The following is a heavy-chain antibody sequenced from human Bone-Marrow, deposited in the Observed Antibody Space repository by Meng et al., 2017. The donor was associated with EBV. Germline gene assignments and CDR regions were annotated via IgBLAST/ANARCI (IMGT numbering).Heavy chain of an antibody. CDR1: GASISILNW. J-gene: IGHJ4*02. CDR2: IYHSGST. CDR3: AREGGFYSSSPDY. Sequence: VDVQVSGPGRVKLSETRSLTCPLPGASISILNWWSWVRQSPGKGLEWIGEIYHSGSTNYNPSLKSRVTISVDEPKNQFSLKLTSVTAADTAVYYCAREGGFYSSSPDYWGPGTLVTVSS. D-gene: IGHD6-6*01. V-gene: IGHV4-4*02.